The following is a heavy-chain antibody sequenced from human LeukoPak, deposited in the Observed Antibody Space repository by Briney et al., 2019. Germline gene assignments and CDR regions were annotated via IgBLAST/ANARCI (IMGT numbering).Heavy chain of an antibody. Sequence: ASVKLSCKASGYTFTSDGISWVRQAPGQALEWIGWTSEYNGNPNYAQKFQGRVNMTTDTSTSTTYMELRSLRSDDTAVYYCARGLGATTFADFDYWGQGTLVTVSS. D-gene: IGHD1-26*01. J-gene: IGHJ4*02. CDR1: GYTFTSDG. V-gene: IGHV1-18*01. CDR2: TSEYNGNP. CDR3: ARGLGATTFADFDY.